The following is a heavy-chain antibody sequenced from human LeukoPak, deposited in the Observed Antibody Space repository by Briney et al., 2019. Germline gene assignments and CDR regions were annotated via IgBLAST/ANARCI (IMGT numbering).Heavy chain of an antibody. J-gene: IGHJ4*02. V-gene: IGHV3-48*03. CDR1: GFGFSSCE. CDR2: ISSSGSTI. D-gene: IGHD6-13*01. Sequence: GGSLRLSCAASGFGFSSCEMNWVRQAPGKGLEWVSYISSSGSTIHYADSVKDRFTISRDNAKNSLYLQMNSLRAEDTAVYYCARALPSSWYYFDYWGQGTLVTVSS. CDR3: ARALPSSWYYFDY.